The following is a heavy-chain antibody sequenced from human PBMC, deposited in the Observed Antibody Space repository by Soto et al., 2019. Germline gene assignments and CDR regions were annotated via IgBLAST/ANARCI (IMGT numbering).Heavy chain of an antibody. J-gene: IGHJ6*03. CDR3: ARSRGTAVAGFDIYYYYMDV. Sequence: QLQLQESGPGLVKPSETLSLTCTVSGGSISSSSYYWGWIRQPPGKGLEWIGSIYYSGSTYYNPSLKSRVTISVDTSKNQFSLKLSSVTAADTAVYFCARSRGTAVAGFDIYYYYMDVWGKGTTVTVSS. V-gene: IGHV4-39*01. CDR1: GGSISSSSYY. D-gene: IGHD6-19*01. CDR2: IYYSGST.